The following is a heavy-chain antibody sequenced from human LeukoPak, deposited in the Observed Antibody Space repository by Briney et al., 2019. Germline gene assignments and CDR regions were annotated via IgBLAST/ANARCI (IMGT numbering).Heavy chain of an antibody. CDR2: INGGSGNT. D-gene: IGHD3-22*01. V-gene: IGHV1-3*01. J-gene: IGHJ4*02. CDR3: ANPRYDSSGYYYVD. CDR1: GYSFTDYT. Sequence: GASVTVSCKASGYSFTDYTFHWLRQAPGQRLYWVGWINGGSGNTKYSPEFQGRVTITRDTSASTAYMELSSLRSEDTAVYYCANPRYDSSGYYYVDWGQGTLVTVSS.